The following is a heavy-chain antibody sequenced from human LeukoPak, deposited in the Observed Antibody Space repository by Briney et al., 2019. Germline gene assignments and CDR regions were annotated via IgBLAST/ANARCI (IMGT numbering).Heavy chain of an antibody. CDR1: GYSFTSYN. D-gene: IGHD3-10*01. CDR2: MNPNSGNT. Sequence: GASVKVSCKTSGYSFTSYNLHWVRQAPGQRLEWMGWMNPNSGNTGYAQKFQGRVTITADKSTGTAYMELSSLRSEDTAVYYCARRLTLVRGVSGTDAFDIWGQGTMVTVSS. CDR3: ARRLTLVRGVSGTDAFDI. V-gene: IGHV1-8*03. J-gene: IGHJ3*02.